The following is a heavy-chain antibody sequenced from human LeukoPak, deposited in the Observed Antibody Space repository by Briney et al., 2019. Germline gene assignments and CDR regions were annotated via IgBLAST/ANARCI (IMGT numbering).Heavy chain of an antibody. Sequence: GGSLRLSCAASGFTFSDYYMSWIRQAPGKGLEWVSYISSSGSTIYYADSVKGRFTISRDNAKNSLYLQMNSLRAEDTAVYYCAREAGIAAAVPGYFDYWGQGTMVTVSS. V-gene: IGHV3-11*01. D-gene: IGHD6-13*01. J-gene: IGHJ4*03. CDR2: ISSSGSTI. CDR3: AREAGIAAAVPGYFDY. CDR1: GFTFSDYY.